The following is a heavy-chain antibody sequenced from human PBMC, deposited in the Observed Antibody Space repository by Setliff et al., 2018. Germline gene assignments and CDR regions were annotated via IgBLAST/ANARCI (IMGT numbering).Heavy chain of an antibody. Sequence: PSETLSLTCTVSGSSISSGGYYWSWIRQHPGKGLEWIGYIYYSGSTYYNPSLKSRVTISVDTSKNQFSLKLSSVTAADTAVYYCARVPRFTDMRNAFDIWGQGTMFTVSS. J-gene: IGHJ3*02. D-gene: IGHD2-15*01. CDR3: ARVPRFTDMRNAFDI. CDR1: GSSISSGGYY. CDR2: IYYSGST. V-gene: IGHV4-31*03.